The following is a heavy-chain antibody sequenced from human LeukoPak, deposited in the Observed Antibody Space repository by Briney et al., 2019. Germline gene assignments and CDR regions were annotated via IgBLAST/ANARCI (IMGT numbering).Heavy chain of an antibody. CDR3: TRLLHVDTDY. Sequence: PGRSLRLSCAASGFTFSGSAMHWVRQASGKGLEWVGRIRSKANSYATAYAASVKGRFTISRDDSKNTAYLQMNSLKTEDTAVYYCTRLLHVDTDYWGQGTLVTVSS. J-gene: IGHJ4*02. CDR2: IRSKANSYAT. D-gene: IGHD5-18*01. V-gene: IGHV3-73*01. CDR1: GFTFSGSA.